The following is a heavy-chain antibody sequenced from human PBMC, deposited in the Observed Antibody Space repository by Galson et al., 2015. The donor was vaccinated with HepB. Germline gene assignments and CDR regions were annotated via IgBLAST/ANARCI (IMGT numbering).Heavy chain of an antibody. CDR3: ARADGSGWYHY. V-gene: IGHV3-74*01. CDR1: GFSISSSW. Sequence: SLRLSCAASGFSISSSWMHWVRQAPGKGLMWVSRINGDGTGISYADSVKGRFTISRDNAKNTLYLQMNRLRAEDTAVYYCARADGSGWYHYWGQGTLVTVSS. D-gene: IGHD6-19*01. CDR2: INGDGTGI. J-gene: IGHJ4*02.